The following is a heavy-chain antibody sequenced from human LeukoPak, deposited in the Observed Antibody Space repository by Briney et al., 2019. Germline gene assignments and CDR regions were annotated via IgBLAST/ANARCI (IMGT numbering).Heavy chain of an antibody. CDR2: INPNSGGT. D-gene: IGHD5-18*01. J-gene: IGHJ6*02. CDR3: AREGERYSYGPYYYGMDV. V-gene: IGHV1-2*02. Sequence: AASVKVSCKASGYTFTDYYMHWVRQAPGQGLEWMGWINPNSGGTNYAQKFQGRVTMTRDTSISTAYMELSRLRSDDTAVYYCAREGERYSYGPYYYGMDVWGQGTTVTVSS. CDR1: GYTFTDYY.